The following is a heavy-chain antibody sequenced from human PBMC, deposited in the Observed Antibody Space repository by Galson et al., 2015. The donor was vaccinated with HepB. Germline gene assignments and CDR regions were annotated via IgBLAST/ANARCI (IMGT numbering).Heavy chain of an antibody. J-gene: IGHJ3*02. CDR3: ARPRGMQVTDAFDM. CDR1: GASISRSSHY. Sequence: ETLSLTCAVSGASISRSSHYWGWIRQPPGKGLEWIGSLYYSGSTYYNPSLKSRVTISVDTSKNQLSLKLNSVTAADTAVYYCARPRGMQVTDAFDMWGQGTRVTVSP. V-gene: IGHV4-39*01. CDR2: LYYSGST. D-gene: IGHD3-10*01.